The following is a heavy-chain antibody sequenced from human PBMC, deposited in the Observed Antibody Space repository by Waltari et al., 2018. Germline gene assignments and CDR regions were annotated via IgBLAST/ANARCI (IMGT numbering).Heavy chain of an antibody. CDR2: IFADGTT. D-gene: IGHD1-1*01. V-gene: IGHV3-66*02. CDR1: GATIHRNY. J-gene: IGHJ1*01. CDR3: ARAGHPNS. Sequence: EVYLEQSGAGLAQAGGFLKLFCPAAGATIHRNYMNWNRQVPGKGLDWSSVIFADGTTLYADSVRGRFAISRDTSENTLYLQLSGLGPDDSGFYYCARAGHPNSWGQGALVTVSS.